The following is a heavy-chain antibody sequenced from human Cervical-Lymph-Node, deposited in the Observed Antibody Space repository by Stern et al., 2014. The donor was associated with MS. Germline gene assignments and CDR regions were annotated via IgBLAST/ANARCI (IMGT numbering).Heavy chain of an antibody. D-gene: IGHD4-11*01. Sequence: VQLVESGAEVKKPGSSVKVSCKASGGTFSSYPISWVRQAPGQGLEWMGWLMPRCGTASFAQKFQGRLTITADESTSTAYMELGSLRSEDTAVYYCARDRDSTVTTFGGLDVWGQGTPVTVSS. CDR2: LMPRCGTA. CDR1: GGTFSSYP. V-gene: IGHV1-69*01. J-gene: IGHJ6*02. CDR3: ARDRDSTVTTFGGLDV.